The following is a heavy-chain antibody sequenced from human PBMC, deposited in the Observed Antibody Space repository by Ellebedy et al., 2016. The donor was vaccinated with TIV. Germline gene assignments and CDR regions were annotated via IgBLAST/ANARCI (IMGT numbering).Heavy chain of an antibody. CDR2: INSNSCGT. CDR1: GYTFTAYY. J-gene: IGHJ5*02. Sequence: AASVKVSCKASGYTFTAYYMHGVRQAPGQGLEWMGWINSNSCGTNYAQKFQGRVTMTRDTSISTAYMELSRLRSDDTAVYYCARDGGLTIAAAANWFDPWGQGTLVTVSS. CDR3: ARDGGLTIAAAANWFDP. D-gene: IGHD6-13*01. V-gene: IGHV1-2*02.